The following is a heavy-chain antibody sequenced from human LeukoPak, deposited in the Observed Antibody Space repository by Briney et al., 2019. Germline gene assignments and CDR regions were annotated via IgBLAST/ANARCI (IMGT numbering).Heavy chain of an antibody. D-gene: IGHD6-13*01. CDR3: ARVGGSSSRYRAHAFDI. V-gene: IGHV1-8*01. Sequence: ASVKVSCKASGYTFTSYDINWVRQATGQGLEWMGWMNPNSGNTGYAQKFQGRVTMTRDTSISTAYMELSKLRSDDTAVYYCARVGGSSSRYRAHAFDIWGQGTMVTVSS. CDR2: MNPNSGNT. CDR1: GYTFTSYD. J-gene: IGHJ3*02.